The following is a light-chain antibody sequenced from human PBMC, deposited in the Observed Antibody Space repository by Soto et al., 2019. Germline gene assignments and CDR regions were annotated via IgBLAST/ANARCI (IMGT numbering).Light chain of an antibody. CDR2: EVN. CDR3: SSYAGSSNV. J-gene: IGLJ1*01. CDR1: SSDVGGYNY. Sequence: QSALAQPPSASGSPGQSVAISCTGTSSDVGGYNYVSWYQQHPGKAPKLMIYEVNKRPSGVPDRFSGSKSGNTAYLTVSGLQAQHEDDYYCSSYAGSSNVFGTGTKVTVL. V-gene: IGLV2-8*01.